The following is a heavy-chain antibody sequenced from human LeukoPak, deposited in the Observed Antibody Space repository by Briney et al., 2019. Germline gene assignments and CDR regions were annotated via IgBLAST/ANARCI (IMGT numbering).Heavy chain of an antibody. Sequence: ASVKVSCKASGYTFTSYYTHWVRQAPGQGLEWMGIINPSGGSTSYAQKFQGRVTMTRDTSTSTVYMELSSLRSEDTAVYYCARGPFPGSTENNWFDPWGQGTLVTVSS. J-gene: IGHJ5*02. CDR2: INPSGGST. CDR3: ARGPFPGSTENNWFDP. V-gene: IGHV1-46*01. D-gene: IGHD3-3*02. CDR1: GYTFTSYY.